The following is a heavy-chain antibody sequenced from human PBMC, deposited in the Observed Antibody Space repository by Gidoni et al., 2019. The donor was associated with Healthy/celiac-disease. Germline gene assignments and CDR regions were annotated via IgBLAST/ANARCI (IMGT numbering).Heavy chain of an antibody. D-gene: IGHD5-12*01. CDR1: GFTFSSYW. V-gene: IGHV3-74*01. J-gene: IGHJ4*02. CDR3: ARRDGYNWGYGR. Sequence: EVQLVVSGGGLVQPGGSLRLLRAAPGFTFSSYWMHWVRQAPGKGLVWVSRINSDGSSTSYADSVKGRFTISRDNAKNTLYLQMNSLRAEDTAVYYCARRDGYNWGYGRWGQGTLVTVSS. CDR2: INSDGSST.